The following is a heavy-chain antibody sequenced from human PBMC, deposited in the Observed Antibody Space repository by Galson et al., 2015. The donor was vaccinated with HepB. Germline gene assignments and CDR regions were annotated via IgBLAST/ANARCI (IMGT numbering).Heavy chain of an antibody. D-gene: IGHD2-2*01. CDR3: AGMRALSPGCPIDY. CDR1: GGSISSYY. J-gene: IGHJ4*02. Sequence: SETLSLTCTVSGGSISSYYWSWIRQPPGKGLEWIGYIYYSGSTNYNPSLKSRVTISGDASKKQFSLMLSSVSAADTAVYYCAGMRALSPGCPIDYWGQGTPVTVSS. CDR2: IYYSGST. V-gene: IGHV4-59*12.